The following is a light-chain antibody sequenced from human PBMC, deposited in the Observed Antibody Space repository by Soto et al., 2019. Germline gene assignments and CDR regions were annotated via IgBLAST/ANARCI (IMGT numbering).Light chain of an antibody. CDR1: QSLLHSNGYNY. Sequence: DIVMTQSPLSLPVTPGEPASISCRSSQSLLHSNGYNYMDWYLQKPGQSPQLLIYLGSNRASGVPDSVSGSGSGTGFTLKISRVEAGDVGIYYCMQALQSPYTFGQGTKLEIK. CDR2: LGS. J-gene: IGKJ2*01. V-gene: IGKV2-28*01. CDR3: MQALQSPYT.